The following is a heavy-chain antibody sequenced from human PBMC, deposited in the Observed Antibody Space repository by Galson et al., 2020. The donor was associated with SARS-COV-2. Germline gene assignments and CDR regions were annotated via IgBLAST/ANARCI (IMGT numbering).Heavy chain of an antibody. CDR3: ARADYYYDSSGYPFDY. CDR1: GFTFSSYS. J-gene: IGHJ4*02. V-gene: IGHV3-21*01. Sequence: GESLKISCAASGFTFSSYSMNWVRQAPGKGLEWVSSISSSSSYIYYADSVKGRFTISRDNAKNSLYLQMNSLRAEDTAVYYCARADYYYDSSGYPFDYWGQGTLLTVSS. D-gene: IGHD3-22*01. CDR2: ISSSSSYI.